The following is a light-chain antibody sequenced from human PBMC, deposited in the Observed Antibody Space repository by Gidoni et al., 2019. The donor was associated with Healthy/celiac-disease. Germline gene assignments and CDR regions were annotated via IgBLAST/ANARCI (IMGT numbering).Light chain of an antibody. CDR3: HQSYSTPMYT. CDR2: AAS. Sequence: DIQMNQSPSSLSASVGDRVTITCRASQSISSYLNWYQQKPGKAPKLLIYAASSLQSGVPSRFSGSASGTDFTLTISSLQPEDFATYYCHQSYSTPMYTFGQGTKLEIK. CDR1: QSISSY. J-gene: IGKJ2*01. V-gene: IGKV1-39*01.